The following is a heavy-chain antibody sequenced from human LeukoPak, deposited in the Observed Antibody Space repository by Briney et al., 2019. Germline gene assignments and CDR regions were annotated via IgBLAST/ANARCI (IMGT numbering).Heavy chain of an antibody. CDR3: ARDKDTAMVT. CDR1: GYTFTNYE. CDR2: IIPILGIA. Sequence: ASVEVSFKASGYTFTNYEINWVRQATGQGLEWMGRIIPILGIANYAQKFQGRVTITADKSTSTAYMELSSMRSEDTAVYYCARDKDTAMVTWGRGTLVTVSS. V-gene: IGHV1-69*04. J-gene: IGHJ5*02. D-gene: IGHD5-18*01.